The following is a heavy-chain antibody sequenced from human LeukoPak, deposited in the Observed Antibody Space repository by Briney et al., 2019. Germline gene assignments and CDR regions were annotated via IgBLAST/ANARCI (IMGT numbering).Heavy chain of an antibody. D-gene: IGHD1-14*01. V-gene: IGHV3-43*01. CDR2: INSNGGGT. CDR3: ATKQRLAPEPES. CDR1: GFTFNKYS. J-gene: IGHJ1*01. Sequence: PGGSLRLSCAASGFTFNKYSMHWVRQAPGKGLECVSLINSNGGGTTYADSVKGRFTVSRDNTENSMFLQMHSLRNEDTAVYYCATKQRLAPEPESWGQGTLVTVSS.